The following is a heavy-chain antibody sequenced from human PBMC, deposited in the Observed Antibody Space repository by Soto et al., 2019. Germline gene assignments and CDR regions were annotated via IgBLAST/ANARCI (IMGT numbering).Heavy chain of an antibody. J-gene: IGHJ6*03. V-gene: IGHV5-51*01. D-gene: IGHD3-3*01. Sequence: GESLKISCQVSGSSFTNYWIAWVRQMPGKGLECMGIIYLGDSDTKYSPSFQGQVTISADKSISTAYLQWSSLKASDTAMYYCARSMEDYYYYYMDVWGKGTTVTVSS. CDR2: IYLGDSDT. CDR3: ARSMEDYYYYYMDV. CDR1: GSSFTNYW.